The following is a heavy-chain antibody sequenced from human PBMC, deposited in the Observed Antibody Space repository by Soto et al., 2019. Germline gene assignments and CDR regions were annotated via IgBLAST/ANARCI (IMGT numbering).Heavy chain of an antibody. CDR1: GFTFSSYA. Sequence: GSLRLSCAASGFTFSSYAMSWVRQAPGKGLEWVSAIGGSGDSTYYADSVKGRLTISRDNSKNTLYLQVNSPRAEDTAVYYCAKVLDASMVVNGYLYWGQGTLVTVSS. CDR2: IGGSGDST. V-gene: IGHV3-23*01. D-gene: IGHD5-18*01. J-gene: IGHJ4*02. CDR3: AKVLDASMVVNGYLY.